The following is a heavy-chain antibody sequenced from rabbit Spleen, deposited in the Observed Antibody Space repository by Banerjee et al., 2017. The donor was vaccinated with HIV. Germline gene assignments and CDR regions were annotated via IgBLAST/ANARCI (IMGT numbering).Heavy chain of an antibody. CDR2: IYTGGSGGI. D-gene: IGHD1-1*01. Sequence: QQHLEESGGGLVKPGASLTLSCTASGFDFSDYYYIYWVRQAPGKGLEWIGCIYTGGSGGIYYASWAQGRFTISKTSATTMTLQMTSLTATDTATYFCGRDTSSSFSSYGMDLWGPGTLVTVS. CDR3: GRDTSSSFSSYGMDL. J-gene: IGHJ6*01. V-gene: IGHV1S45*01. CDR1: GFDFSDYYY.